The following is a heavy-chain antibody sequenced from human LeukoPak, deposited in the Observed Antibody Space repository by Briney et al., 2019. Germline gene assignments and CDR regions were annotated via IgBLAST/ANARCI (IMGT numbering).Heavy chain of an antibody. D-gene: IGHD3-22*01. CDR2: IIPIFGTA. CDR1: GGTFTSYA. V-gene: IGHV1-69*13. CDR3: ARAAYYYDSSGYYYVAYYFDY. Sequence: GASVKVSCKASGGTFTSYAISWVRQAPGQGLEWVGGIIPIFGTANYAQKFQGRVTITADESTSTAYMDLSSLRSEDTAVYYCARAAYYYDSSGYYYVAYYFDYWGQGTLVTVSS. J-gene: IGHJ4*02.